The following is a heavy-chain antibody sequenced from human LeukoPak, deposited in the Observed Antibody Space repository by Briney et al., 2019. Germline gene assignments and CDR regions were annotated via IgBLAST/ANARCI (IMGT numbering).Heavy chain of an antibody. Sequence: ASVKVSCKASGYTFTSYYMHWVRQAPGQGLEWMGWINPNNGDTNYAQKFQGRVTMTRDTSISTAYMELSRLTSDDTAVYYCAGEWVLYSSGWQVDYWGQGTLVTVSS. V-gene: IGHV1-2*02. CDR3: AGEWVLYSSGWQVDY. CDR1: GYTFTSYY. CDR2: INPNNGDT. J-gene: IGHJ4*02. D-gene: IGHD6-19*01.